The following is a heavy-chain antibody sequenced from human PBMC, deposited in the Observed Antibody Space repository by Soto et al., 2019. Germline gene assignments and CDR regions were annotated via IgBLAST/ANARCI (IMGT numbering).Heavy chain of an antibody. CDR3: AKDRPQIWFGEEGFDY. J-gene: IGHJ4*02. Sequence: GSLRLSCTASGFTFDNYAMSWVRQAPGKGLEWVSAISGSGAGTYYADSVKGRFTISRDNSENTLYLQMNSLRAEDTAVYYCAKDRPQIWFGEEGFDYWGQGTLVTVSS. CDR1: GFTFDNYA. CDR2: ISGSGAGT. D-gene: IGHD3-10*01. V-gene: IGHV3-23*01.